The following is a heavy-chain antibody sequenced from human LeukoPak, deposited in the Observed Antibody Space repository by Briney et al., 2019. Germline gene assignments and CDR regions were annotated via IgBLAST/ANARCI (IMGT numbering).Heavy chain of an antibody. CDR1: GFTFSNCA. D-gene: IGHD6-13*01. Sequence: GGSLRLSCAASGFTFSNCAMSWVRQAPGKGLEWVSAISGSGGSTYYADSVKGRFTISRDNSKNTLYLQMNSLRAEDTAVYYCAKAVEKLVRNDYWGQGTLVTVSS. CDR2: ISGSGGST. V-gene: IGHV3-23*01. J-gene: IGHJ4*02. CDR3: AKAVEKLVRNDY.